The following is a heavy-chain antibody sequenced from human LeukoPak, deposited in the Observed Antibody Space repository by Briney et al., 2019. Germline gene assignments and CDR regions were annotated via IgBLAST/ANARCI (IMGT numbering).Heavy chain of an antibody. CDR1: GFTFISYV. J-gene: IGHJ3*02. Sequence: GGSLRLSCASCGFTFISYVMSSVRQAPGKGVEWVSGISGSGGSTYYAESVKGRFTISRDNSKNTLYLQMNSLRADDTDVYYCAKDRLRSSWYGSYLNDAFDIWGQGTMVTVSS. V-gene: IGHV3-23*01. D-gene: IGHD6-13*01. CDR2: ISGSGGST. CDR3: AKDRLRSSWYGSYLNDAFDI.